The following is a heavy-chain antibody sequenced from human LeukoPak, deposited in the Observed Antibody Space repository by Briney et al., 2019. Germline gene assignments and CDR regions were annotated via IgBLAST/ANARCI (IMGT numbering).Heavy chain of an antibody. CDR3: VRDPAYEYVWGTYRPDPYFDY. Sequence: GRSLRLSCAASGFIFRSHGMHWVRQAPGKGLEWVAGTSKEGSYTFYADSVKGRFTMSRDNSKNTLYLQMNGLTADDTAVYYCVRDPAYEYVWGTYRPDPYFDYWGQGALVTVSP. CDR2: TSKEGSYT. V-gene: IGHV3-30*03. D-gene: IGHD3-16*02. J-gene: IGHJ4*02. CDR1: GFIFRSHG.